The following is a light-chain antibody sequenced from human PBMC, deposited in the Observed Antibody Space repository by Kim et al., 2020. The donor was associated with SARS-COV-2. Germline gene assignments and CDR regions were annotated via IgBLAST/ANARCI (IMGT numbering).Light chain of an antibody. CDR1: KFGDKY. V-gene: IGLV3-1*01. J-gene: IGLJ1*01. CDR3: QAWDCSTKV. Sequence: SYELTQPPSVSVSPGQTASITCSGDKFGDKYACWYQQKPRQSPVLVLYQYTKQPSGIPEPFPGSNSGNRATLSISGTQALDEADYYCQAWDCSTKVFGTG. CDR2: QYT.